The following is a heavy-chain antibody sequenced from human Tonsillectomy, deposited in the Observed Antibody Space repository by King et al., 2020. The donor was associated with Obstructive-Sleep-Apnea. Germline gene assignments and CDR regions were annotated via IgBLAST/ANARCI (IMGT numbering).Heavy chain of an antibody. D-gene: IGHD2-21*02. V-gene: IGHV3-30*04. CDR3: ARVRVSHCDCPI. J-gene: IGHJ2*01. CDR2: VSVDGSNK. Sequence: VQLVESGGGVVQPGKSLRLSCAASGFTFSSYALHWVRQAPGKGLEWVAGVSVDGSNKEYADSVKGRFTISRDNSKYTLYLQRNSLRAEDTPLYYCARVRVSHCDCPIWGGGTLVTVSS. CDR1: GFTFSSYA.